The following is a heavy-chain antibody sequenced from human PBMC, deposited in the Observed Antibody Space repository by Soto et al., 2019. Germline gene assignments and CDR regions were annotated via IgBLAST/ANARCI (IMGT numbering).Heavy chain of an antibody. V-gene: IGHV4-30-4*01. Sequence: QVQLQESGPGLVKPSQTLSLTCTVSGGSISSGDYYWSWIRQPPGKGLEWIGYIYYSGSTYYNPSLKSRVTISVDTSKNQFSLKLSSVTAADTAVYYCVTRSPGDDYGDYALDYWGQGTLVTVSS. D-gene: IGHD4-17*01. CDR1: GGSISSGDYY. CDR3: VTRSPGDDYGDYALDY. CDR2: IYYSGST. J-gene: IGHJ4*02.